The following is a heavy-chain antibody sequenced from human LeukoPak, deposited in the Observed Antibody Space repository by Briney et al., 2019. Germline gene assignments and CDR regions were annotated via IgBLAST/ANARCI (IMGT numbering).Heavy chain of an antibody. CDR2: IYSGGST. D-gene: IGHD6-13*01. CDR1: GFTVSSNY. J-gene: IGHJ5*02. V-gene: IGHV3-53*01. Sequence: QTGGSLRLSCAASGFTVSSNYMSWVRQAPGKGLEWVSAIYSGGSTYYADSVKGRFTISRDNSKNTLYLQMNSLRAEDTAVYYRARDKGLAAAGTGWFDPWGQGTLVTVSS. CDR3: ARDKGLAAAGTGWFDP.